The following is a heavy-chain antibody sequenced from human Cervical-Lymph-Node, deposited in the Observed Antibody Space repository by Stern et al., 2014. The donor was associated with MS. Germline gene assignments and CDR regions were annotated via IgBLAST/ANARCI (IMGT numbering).Heavy chain of an antibody. J-gene: IGHJ4*02. Sequence: QVQLVESGPGLVKPSETLSLTCSVSGCSIGNYFWSWIRQPPGKRLEWIGYIYTSGSTNYSPSLRSRVTISVDTSKNQFSLNLSSVTAADTAFYYCARSIAARRPFDYWGKGTLVTVSS. CDR2: IYTSGST. CDR1: GCSIGNYF. V-gene: IGHV4-4*09. D-gene: IGHD6-6*01. CDR3: ARSIAARRPFDY.